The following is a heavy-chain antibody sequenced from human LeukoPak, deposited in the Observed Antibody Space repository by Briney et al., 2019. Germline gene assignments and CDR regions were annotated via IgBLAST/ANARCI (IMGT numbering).Heavy chain of an antibody. CDR3: AKDYYGSVSHFDY. CDR1: GFPFSRYG. J-gene: IGHJ4*02. V-gene: IGHV3-30*02. CDR2: IRYDGSNK. Sequence: PGGPQRLLCAASGFPFSRYGMHWARHATEKGLEWVAFIRYDGSNKYYADTVKFRFTRSRDNSKNTLYLQMNSLRAEDTAVYYCAKDYYGSVSHFDYWGQGTLVTVSS. D-gene: IGHD3-10*01.